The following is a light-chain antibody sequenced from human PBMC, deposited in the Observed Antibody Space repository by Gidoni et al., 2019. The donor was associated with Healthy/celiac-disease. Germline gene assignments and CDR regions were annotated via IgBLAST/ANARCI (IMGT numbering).Light chain of an antibody. CDR3: AAWDDSLNAVV. CDR1: SSNIGSNT. J-gene: IGLJ2*01. V-gene: IGLV1-44*01. CDR2: SNT. Sequence: QSVLTQPPPASGTPGQRVTISCSGSSSNIGSNTVNWYQQLPGTAPKLLIYSNTQRPSGVPDRFSGSKSGTSASLAISGLQSEDEADYYCAAWDDSLNAVVFGGGTKLTVL.